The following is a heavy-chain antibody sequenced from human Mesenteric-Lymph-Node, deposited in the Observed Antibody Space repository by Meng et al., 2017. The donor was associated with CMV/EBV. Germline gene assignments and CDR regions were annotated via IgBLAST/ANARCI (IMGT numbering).Heavy chain of an antibody. J-gene: IGHJ4*02. D-gene: IGHD5-24*01. CDR1: GFTFDDYG. CDR2: IYSSGST. Sequence: GGSLRLSCAASGFTFDDYGMSWVRQAPGKGLEWVSFIYSSGSTNYADSVKGRFTISRDTYKNTLYLQMTSLTVEDTGIYYCARDKRRQYDYWGQGTLVTVSS. V-gene: IGHV3-23*03. CDR3: ARDKRRQYDY.